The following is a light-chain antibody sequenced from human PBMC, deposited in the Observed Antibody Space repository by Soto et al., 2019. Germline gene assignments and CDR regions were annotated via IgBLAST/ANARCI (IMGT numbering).Light chain of an antibody. CDR1: QSVSSSY. CDR3: HQYGSSPPVT. J-gene: IGKJ5*01. CDR2: GAS. V-gene: IGKV3-20*01. Sequence: ENVLTQSPGTLSLSPGETATLSCRASQSVSSSYLAWDQQKPGQAPRLLIYGASSRATSIPDRFSGSGSGTDFTLTISRLEPEDFAMYYCHQYGSSPPVTLGQGTRLEIK.